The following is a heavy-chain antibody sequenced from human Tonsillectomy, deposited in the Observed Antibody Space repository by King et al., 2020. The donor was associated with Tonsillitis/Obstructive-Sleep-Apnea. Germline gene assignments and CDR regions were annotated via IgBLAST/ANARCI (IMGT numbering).Heavy chain of an antibody. Sequence: VQLVESGAEVKKPGESLKISCKGSGYSFTSYWIGWVRQMPGKGLEWMGIIYPGDSDTTYSPSFQGQVTISADKSTSTAYLQWSSLKASATAMYYCARHGRETYYYYLMDVWGKGTTVTVSS. CDR1: GYSFTSYW. CDR3: ARHGRETYYYYLMDV. J-gene: IGHJ6*03. V-gene: IGHV5-51*01. CDR2: IYPGDSDT. D-gene: IGHD1-26*01.